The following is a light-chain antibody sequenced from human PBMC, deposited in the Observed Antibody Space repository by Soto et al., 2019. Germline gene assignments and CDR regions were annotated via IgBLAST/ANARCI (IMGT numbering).Light chain of an antibody. CDR3: QSYDSSLSGSEV. V-gene: IGLV2-14*01. CDR1: SSDVGRYDY. Sequence: QSALTQPASVSGSPGQSITISCTGTSSDVGRYDYVPWYQQYPGKAPKLIIFEVSDRPSGISNRFSGSKSGTSASLAITGLQADDEADYYCQSYDSSLSGSEVFGTGTKVTVL. CDR2: EVS. J-gene: IGLJ1*01.